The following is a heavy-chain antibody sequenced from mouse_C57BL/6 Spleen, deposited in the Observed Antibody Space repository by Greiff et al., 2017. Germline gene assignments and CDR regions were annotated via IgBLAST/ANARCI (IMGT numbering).Heavy chain of an antibody. CDR3: ARCGSNAMDY. CDR2: IYPGSGST. D-gene: IGHD1-1*01. Sequence: QVQLQQPGAELVKPGASVKMSCKASGYTFTSYWITWVKQRPGQGLEWIGEIYPGSGSTNYNEKFKSNATLTVDTSSSTAYMQLSSLTSEDSAVYYCARCGSNAMDYWGQGTSVTVSS. J-gene: IGHJ4*01. CDR1: GYTFTSYW. V-gene: IGHV1-55*01.